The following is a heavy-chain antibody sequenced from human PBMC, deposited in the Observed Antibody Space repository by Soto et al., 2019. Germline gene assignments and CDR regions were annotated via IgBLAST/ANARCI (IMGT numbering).Heavy chain of an antibody. D-gene: IGHD6-13*01. J-gene: IGHJ4*02. CDR1: GGSISSSSYY. Sequence: QLQLQESGPGLVKPSETLSLTCTVSGGSISSSSYYWGWIRQPPGTSLEWIGSIYYSGSTYYNPSLKSRCWLSVDPSRNPFSLELSSVTAGDTAVYYCARLLYSSSWPFDYWGQGTLVTVSS. CDR3: ARLLYSSSWPFDY. V-gene: IGHV4-39*01. CDR2: IYYSGST.